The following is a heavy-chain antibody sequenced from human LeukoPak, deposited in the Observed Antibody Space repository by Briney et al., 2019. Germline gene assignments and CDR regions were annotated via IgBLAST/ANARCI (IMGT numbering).Heavy chain of an antibody. Sequence: GASVTVSCKASGYTFTSYGISWVRQAPGQGLEWMGWISAYNGNTNYAQKLQGRVTMTTDTSTSTAYMELRSLRSDDTAVYYCARDPSSGDSSGYYPSSYGMDVWGQGTTVTVSS. V-gene: IGHV1-18*01. CDR1: GYTFTSYG. J-gene: IGHJ6*02. CDR2: ISAYNGNT. CDR3: ARDPSSGDSSGYYPSSYGMDV. D-gene: IGHD3-22*01.